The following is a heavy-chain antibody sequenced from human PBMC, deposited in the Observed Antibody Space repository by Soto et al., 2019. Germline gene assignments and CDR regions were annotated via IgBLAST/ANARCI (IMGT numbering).Heavy chain of an antibody. D-gene: IGHD1-20*01. CDR2: IYYSGST. CDR3: ARGYNSHFDY. Sequence: SETLSLTCTVSGGSISSYYWSWIRQPPGKGLEWIGYIYYSGSTNYNPSLKSRVTISVDTSKNQFSLKLSSVTAADTVVYYCARGYNSHFDYWGQGTLVTVSS. J-gene: IGHJ4*02. CDR1: GGSISSYY. V-gene: IGHV4-59*08.